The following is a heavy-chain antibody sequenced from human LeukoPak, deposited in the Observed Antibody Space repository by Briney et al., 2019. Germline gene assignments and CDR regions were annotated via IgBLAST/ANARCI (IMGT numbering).Heavy chain of an antibody. Sequence: SETLSLTCTVSGGSISSYYWSWIRQPPGKGLEWIGYIYYSGSTNYNPSLKSRVTISVDTSKNQFSLKLSSVTAADTALYYCARAGDDYYDSSGYYSRGNWFDPWGQGTLVTVSS. CDR1: GGSISSYY. D-gene: IGHD3-22*01. CDR3: ARAGDDYYDSSGYYSRGNWFDP. CDR2: IYYSGST. J-gene: IGHJ5*02. V-gene: IGHV4-59*01.